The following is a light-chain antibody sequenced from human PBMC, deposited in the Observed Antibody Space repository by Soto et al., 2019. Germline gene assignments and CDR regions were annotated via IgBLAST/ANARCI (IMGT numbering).Light chain of an antibody. V-gene: IGKV1-39*01. CDR3: QQSYSTPSS. CDR1: QSISSY. Sequence: DIQMTQSPSSLSASVGDRVTITCRASQSISSYLNWYQQKPGKAPKLLIYAASSLQSGVPSRFSGSGSGTDFTLTISRLQPEEFATYYCQQSYSTPSSFGQATRLESK. CDR2: AAS. J-gene: IGKJ5*01.